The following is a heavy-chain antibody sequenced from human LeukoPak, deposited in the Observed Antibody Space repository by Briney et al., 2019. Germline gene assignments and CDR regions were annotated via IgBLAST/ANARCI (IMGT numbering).Heavy chain of an antibody. D-gene: IGHD4/OR15-4a*01. CDR2: IYTSGST. CDR1: GGSISSGSYY. J-gene: IGHJ3*02. V-gene: IGHV4-61*02. CDR3: ARMTMDDAFDI. Sequence: PSQTLSLTCTVSGGSISSGSYYWRWIRQPAGKGLEWIGRIYTSGSTNYNPSLKSRVTISVDTSKNQFSLKLSSVTAADTAVYYCARMTMDDAFDIWGQGTMVTVSS.